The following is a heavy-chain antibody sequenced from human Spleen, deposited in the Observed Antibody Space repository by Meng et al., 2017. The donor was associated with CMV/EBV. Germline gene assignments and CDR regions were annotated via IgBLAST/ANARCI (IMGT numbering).Heavy chain of an antibody. CDR3: ARGSSSVLRNFDY. CDR2: IKQNETEK. CDR1: GFTFSIYW. Sequence: GESLKISCAASGFTFSIYWMSWVRQAPGKGLEWVANIKQNETEKNYVDSVKGRFTISRDNAKNSLYMQMNSLRAEDTAVYYCARGSSSVLRNFDYWGQGTLVTVSS. J-gene: IGHJ4*02. V-gene: IGHV3-7*01. D-gene: IGHD6-6*01.